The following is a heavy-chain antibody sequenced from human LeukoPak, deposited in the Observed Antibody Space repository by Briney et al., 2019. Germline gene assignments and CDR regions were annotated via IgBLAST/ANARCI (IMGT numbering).Heavy chain of an antibody. CDR2: ISYDGSNK. Sequence: GGSLRLSCAASGFTFSSYGMHWVRQAPGKGLEWVAVISYDGSNKYYADSVKGRFTISRDNSKNTLYLQMNSLRAEDTAVYYCAKDYSSTAAGPNWGQGTLVTVSS. CDR1: GFTFSSYG. CDR3: AKDYSSTAAGPN. J-gene: IGHJ4*02. D-gene: IGHD6-13*01. V-gene: IGHV3-30*18.